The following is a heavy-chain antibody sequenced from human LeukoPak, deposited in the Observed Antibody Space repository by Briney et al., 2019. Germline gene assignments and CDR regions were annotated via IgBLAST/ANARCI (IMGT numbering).Heavy chain of an antibody. D-gene: IGHD6-6*01. J-gene: IGHJ6*03. V-gene: IGHV1-69*13. CDR2: IIPIFGTA. CDR1: GGTFSSYA. Sequence: SVKVSCKASGGTFSSYAISWVRQAPGQGLEWMGGIIPIFGTANYAQKFQGRVTITADESTSTAYVELSSLRSEDTAVYFCARDWGVEARPGYMDVWGKGTTVTVSS. CDR3: ARDWGVEARPGYMDV.